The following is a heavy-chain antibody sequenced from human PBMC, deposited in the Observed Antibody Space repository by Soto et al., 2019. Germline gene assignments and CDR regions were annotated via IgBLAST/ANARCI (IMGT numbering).Heavy chain of an antibody. Sequence: QVHLVQSGAEVKKPGASVKVSCKGSGYAFTTYGITWVRQAPGQGLEWMGWISAHNGNTNYAQQRRGRVTVTRATSTSTAYMELRSLRSDDTAVYYCARGRYGDYWGQGALVTVSS. V-gene: IGHV1-18*01. CDR3: ARGRYGDY. CDR2: ISAHNGNT. D-gene: IGHD1-1*01. CDR1: GYAFTTYG. J-gene: IGHJ4*02.